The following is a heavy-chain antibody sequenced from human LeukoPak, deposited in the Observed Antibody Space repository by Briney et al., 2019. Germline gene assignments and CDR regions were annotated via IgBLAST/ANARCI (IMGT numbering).Heavy chain of an antibody. Sequence: PSETLSLTCTVSGGSISSYYWSWIRQPPGKGLEWIGYIYYSGSTNYNPSLKSRVTISVDTSKNQFSLKLSSVTAADTAVYYCARQGSSWSGFFDYWGQGTLITVSS. J-gene: IGHJ4*02. CDR2: IYYSGST. CDR3: ARQGSSWSGFFDY. V-gene: IGHV4-59*08. CDR1: GGSISSYY. D-gene: IGHD6-13*01.